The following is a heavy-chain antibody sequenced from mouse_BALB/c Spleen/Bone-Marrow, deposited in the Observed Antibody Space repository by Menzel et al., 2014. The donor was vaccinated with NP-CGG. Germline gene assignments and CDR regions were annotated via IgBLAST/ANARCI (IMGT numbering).Heavy chain of an antibody. CDR3: TRHGLRGDAMDY. CDR1: GFTFSSYG. V-gene: IGHV5-6*01. D-gene: IGHD3-1*01. CDR2: FSSGGSYT. Sequence: EVKLQESGGDLVKPGGSLKLSCAASGFTFSSYGMSWVRQTPDKRLEWVATFSSGGSYTYYPDSLKGRFTISRDIAKNTLYLQMSSLKSEDTALYYCTRHGLRGDAMDYWGQGTSVTVSS. J-gene: IGHJ4*01.